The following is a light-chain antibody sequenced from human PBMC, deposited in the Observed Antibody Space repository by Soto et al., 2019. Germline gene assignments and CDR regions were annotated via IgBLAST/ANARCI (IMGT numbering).Light chain of an antibody. V-gene: IGKV3-20*01. CDR3: QQYGSSPYT. J-gene: IGKJ2*01. CDR2: GAS. Sequence: EIVLTQSPGTLSLSPGERATLSCRASQSVSSSYLAWYQQKPGQAPRLLIYGASNRATGIPDRFSGSGSGIYFTLTISRLEPEDFGIYYCQQYGSSPYTFGQGTKLEIK. CDR1: QSVSSSY.